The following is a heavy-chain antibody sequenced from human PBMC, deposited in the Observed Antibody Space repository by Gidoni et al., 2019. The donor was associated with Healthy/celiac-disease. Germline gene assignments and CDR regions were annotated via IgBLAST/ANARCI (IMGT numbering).Heavy chain of an antibody. D-gene: IGHD3-3*01. CDR2: IWYDGSNK. J-gene: IGHJ5*02. CDR3: ARDARITLTYWFDP. CDR1: GFTFSSYG. V-gene: IGHV3-33*01. Sequence: QVQLVESGGGVVQPGRSLRLSCAASGFTFSSYGMHWVRQAPGKGLDWVAVIWYDGSNKYYADSVKGRFTISRDNSKNTLYLQMNSLRAEDTAVYYCARDARITLTYWFDPWGQGTLVTVSS.